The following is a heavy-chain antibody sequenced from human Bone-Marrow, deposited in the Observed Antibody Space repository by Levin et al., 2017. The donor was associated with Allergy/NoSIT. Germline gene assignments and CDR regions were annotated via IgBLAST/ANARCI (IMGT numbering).Heavy chain of an antibody. CDR2: ISGSGGST. V-gene: IGHV3-23*01. CDR1: GFTFSSYA. Sequence: LSLTCAASGFTFSSYAMSWVRQAPGKGLEWVSAISGSGGSTYYADSVKGRFTISRDNSKNTLYLQMNSLRAEDTAVYYCAKEPRITMIVVVITHYFDYWGQGTLVTVSS. CDR3: AKEPRITMIVVVITHYFDY. J-gene: IGHJ4*02. D-gene: IGHD3-22*01.